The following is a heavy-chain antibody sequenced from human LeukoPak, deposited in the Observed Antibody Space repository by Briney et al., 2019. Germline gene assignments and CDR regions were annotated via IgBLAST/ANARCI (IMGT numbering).Heavy chain of an antibody. CDR2: IYYSGST. CDR3: AHIGAFDV. J-gene: IGHJ3*01. V-gene: IGHV4-39*01. Sequence: PSETLSLTCTVSGGSISSSSYYWGWIRQPPGKGLEWIGSIYYSGSTYYNPSLKSRVTISVDTSKNQFSLKLSSVTAADTAVYYCAHIGAFDVWGQGTMVTVSS. D-gene: IGHD3-10*01. CDR1: GGSISSSSYY.